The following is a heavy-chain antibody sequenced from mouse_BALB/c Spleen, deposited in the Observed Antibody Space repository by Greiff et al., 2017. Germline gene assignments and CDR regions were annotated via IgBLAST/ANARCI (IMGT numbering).Heavy chain of an antibody. Sequence: VKVVESGPGLVAPSQSLSITCTVSGFSLTSYDISWIRQPPGKGLEWLGVIWTGGGTNYNSAFMSRLSISKDNSKSQVFLKMNSLQTDDTAIYYCVRDLLLFAYWGQGTLVTVSA. CDR1: GFSLTSYD. CDR2: IWTGGGT. CDR3: VRDLLLFAY. J-gene: IGHJ3*01. D-gene: IGHD1-1*01. V-gene: IGHV2-9-2*01.